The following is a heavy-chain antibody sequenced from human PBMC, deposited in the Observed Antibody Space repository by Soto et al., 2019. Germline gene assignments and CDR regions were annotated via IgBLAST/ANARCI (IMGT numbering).Heavy chain of an antibody. CDR1: GGTFSSYA. V-gene: IGHV1-69*13. CDR2: IIPIFGTA. CDR3: ARDIPHYYDRSFGHAFDI. J-gene: IGHJ3*02. D-gene: IGHD3-22*01. Sequence: SVKVSCKASGGTFSSYAISWVRQAPGQGLEWMGGIIPIFGTANYAQKFQGRVTITADESTSTAYMELSSLRSEDTAVYYCARDIPHYYDRSFGHAFDIWGQGTMVTVSS.